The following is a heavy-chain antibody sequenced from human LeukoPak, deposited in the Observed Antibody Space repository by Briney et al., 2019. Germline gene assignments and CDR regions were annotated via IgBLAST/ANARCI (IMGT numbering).Heavy chain of an antibody. CDR2: INPHTDGT. Sequence: ASVKVSCKTSGYSFSDYYIHWVRQAPGQGLEWMGWINPHTDGTNYAQKFEGRVSMTGDTSINTAYMELSRLRSDDTAVYYCARDYGGNQYYFDYWGQGTLVTVSS. D-gene: IGHD4-23*01. J-gene: IGHJ4*02. CDR1: GYSFSDYY. CDR3: ARDYGGNQYYFDY. V-gene: IGHV1-2*02.